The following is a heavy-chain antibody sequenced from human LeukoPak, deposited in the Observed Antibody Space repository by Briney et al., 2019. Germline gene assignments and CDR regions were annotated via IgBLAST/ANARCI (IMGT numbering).Heavy chain of an antibody. CDR1: GFTVSNNY. CDR3: ARDPPAVAANTYG. CDR2: IYSGGAT. V-gene: IGHV3-66*01. J-gene: IGHJ4*02. Sequence: GGSLRLSCAASGFTVSNNYMRWVRQAPGKGLEWVSLIYSGGATFYADAVKGRFTISRDGSKDTLYLQMNSLRAEDTAVYYCARDPPAVAANTYGWGQGTLVTVSS. D-gene: IGHD6-6*01.